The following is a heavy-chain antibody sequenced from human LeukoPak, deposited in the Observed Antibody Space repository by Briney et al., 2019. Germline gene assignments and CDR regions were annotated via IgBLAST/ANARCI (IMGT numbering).Heavy chain of an antibody. CDR1: GFTFSSYW. CDR2: INSDGSST. CDR3: ASGATYGDYGDFDY. J-gene: IGHJ4*02. Sequence: GGSLRLSCVASGFTFSSYWMHWVRQAPGKGLVWVSRINSDGSSTSYADSVKGRFTISRDNAKNTLYLQMNSLRAEDTAVYYCASGATYGDYGDFDYWGQGTLVTVSS. V-gene: IGHV3-74*01. D-gene: IGHD4-17*01.